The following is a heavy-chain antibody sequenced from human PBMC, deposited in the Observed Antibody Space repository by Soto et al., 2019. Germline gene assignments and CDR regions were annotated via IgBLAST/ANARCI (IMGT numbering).Heavy chain of an antibody. Sequence: PGESLKISCKGSGYSFTSYWIGWVRQMPGKGLEWMGIIYPGDSDTRYSPSFQGQVAISADKSISTAYLQWSSLKASDTAMYYCARVLTTVHTHPRTKDYYYYYMYVWGKGTTVTVSS. J-gene: IGHJ6*03. CDR3: ARVLTTVHTHPRTKDYYYYYMYV. V-gene: IGHV5-51*01. CDR1: GYSFTSYW. D-gene: IGHD2-2*01. CDR2: IYPGDSDT.